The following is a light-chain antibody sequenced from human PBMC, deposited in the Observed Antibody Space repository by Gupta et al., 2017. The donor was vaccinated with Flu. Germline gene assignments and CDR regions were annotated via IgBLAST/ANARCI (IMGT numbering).Light chain of an antibody. CDR3: MQTLQSLT. CDR2: LGS. Sequence: DIVMTPSPLSLPVTPGEPASISCRSSQSLLHSAGYNYLDWYLQKPGQSPQLLINLGSTRASGVPYRFSGSGSGTEFTLKISRVQAEDVAFYFCMQTLQSLTFGQGTKVEIK. J-gene: IGKJ1*01. CDR1: QSLLHSAGYNY. V-gene: IGKV2-28*01.